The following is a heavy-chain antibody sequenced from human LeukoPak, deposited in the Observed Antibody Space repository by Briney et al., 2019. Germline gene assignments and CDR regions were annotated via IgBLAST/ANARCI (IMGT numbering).Heavy chain of an antibody. CDR1: GFTFSSYA. CDR3: ARDVYDYVWGSYRYFDY. CDR2: ISYDGSNK. Sequence: PGRSLRLSCAASGFTFSSYAMHWVRQAPGKGLEWVAVISYDGSNKYYADSVKGRFTISRDNSKNTLYLQMNGLRAEDTAVYYCARDVYDYVWGSYRYFDYWGQGTLVTVSS. V-gene: IGHV3-30-3*01. J-gene: IGHJ4*02. D-gene: IGHD3-16*02.